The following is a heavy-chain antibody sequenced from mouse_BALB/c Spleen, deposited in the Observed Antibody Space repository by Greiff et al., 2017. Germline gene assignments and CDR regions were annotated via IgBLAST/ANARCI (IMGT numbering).Heavy chain of an antibody. J-gene: IGHJ2*01. CDR2: ISSGGST. D-gene: IGHD2-3*01. CDR1: GFTFSSYA. Sequence: EVNVVESGGGLVKPGGSLKLSCAASGFTFSSYAMSWVRQTPEKRLEWVASISSGGSTYYPDSVKGRFTISRDNARNILYLQMSSLRSEDTAMYYCARGDDYLDYWGQGTTLTVSS. CDR3: ARGDDYLDY. V-gene: IGHV5-6-5*01.